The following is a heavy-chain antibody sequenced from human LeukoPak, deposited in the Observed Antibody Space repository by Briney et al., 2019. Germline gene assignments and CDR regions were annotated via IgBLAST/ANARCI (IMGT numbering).Heavy chain of an antibody. CDR3: TRCYGDPQQDDY. CDR2: IRGKGYDGTI. J-gene: IGHJ4*02. D-gene: IGHD4-17*01. V-gene: IGHV3-49*04. CDR1: GFIFGDFG. Sequence: GVSLRLSCTTSGFIFGDFGMSWVRQAPGKGLEWVGFIRGKGYDGTIEYDASVKGRFSKSRDDSKSIAYLQMNSLKTEDTAVYYCTRCYGDPQQDDYWGQGTLVTVSS.